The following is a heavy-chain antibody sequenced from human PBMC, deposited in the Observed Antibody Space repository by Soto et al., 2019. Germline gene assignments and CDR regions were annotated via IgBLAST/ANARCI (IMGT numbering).Heavy chain of an antibody. CDR3: ASLDCISTSCYRPRDY. D-gene: IGHD2-2*02. J-gene: IGHJ4*02. CDR1: GFTFSDYY. Sequence: GGSLRLSCAASGFTFSDYYMSWIRQAPGKGLEWVSYISSSGSTIYYADSVKGRFTISRDNAKNSLYLQMNSLRAEDTAVYYCASLDCISTSCYRPRDYWGQGTLVTVSS. CDR2: ISSSGSTI. V-gene: IGHV3-11*01.